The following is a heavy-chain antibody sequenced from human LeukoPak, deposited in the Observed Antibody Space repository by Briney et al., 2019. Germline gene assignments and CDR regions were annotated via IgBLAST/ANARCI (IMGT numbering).Heavy chain of an antibody. CDR2: INHSGST. J-gene: IGHJ5*02. CDR3: ARLLGVVLIQHRYNWFDP. Sequence: SETLSLTCAVYGGSFSDYYWSWIRQPPGKGLELIGKINHSGSTNYNPSLKSRVTISVDTSKNQFSLKLSSVTAADTAVYYCARLLGVVLIQHRYNWFDPWGQGTLVTVSS. CDR1: GGSFSDYY. D-gene: IGHD3-22*01. V-gene: IGHV4-34*01.